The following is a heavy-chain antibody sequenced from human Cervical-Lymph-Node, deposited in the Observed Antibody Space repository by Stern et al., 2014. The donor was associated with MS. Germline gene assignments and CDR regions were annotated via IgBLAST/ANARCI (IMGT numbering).Heavy chain of an antibody. CDR2: ISYDGSNK. Sequence: VQLVESGGGVVQPGRSLRLSCAASGFTFSSYGMHWVRQAPGKGLEWVAVISYDGSNKYYADSVKGRFTISRDNSKNTLYLQMNSLRAEDTAVYYCAKGYCSGGSCYPIDYWGQGTLVTVSS. CDR1: GFTFSSYG. CDR3: AKGYCSGGSCYPIDY. J-gene: IGHJ4*02. D-gene: IGHD2-15*01. V-gene: IGHV3-30*18.